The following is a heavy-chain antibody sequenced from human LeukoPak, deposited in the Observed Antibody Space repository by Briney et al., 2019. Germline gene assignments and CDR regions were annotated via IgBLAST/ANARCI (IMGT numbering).Heavy chain of an antibody. Sequence: PSETLSLTCTVSGGSISSSGYYWAWVRQPPGKGLEWIGNVYYSGTTDYNPSLESRVTIFVDTSKSQFSLRVRSVTAADTAVYYCARRRAPGTGFFDYWGQGALVIVSS. V-gene: IGHV4-39*01. J-gene: IGHJ4*02. D-gene: IGHD3/OR15-3a*01. CDR2: VYYSGTT. CDR1: GGSISSSGYY. CDR3: ARRRAPGTGFFDY.